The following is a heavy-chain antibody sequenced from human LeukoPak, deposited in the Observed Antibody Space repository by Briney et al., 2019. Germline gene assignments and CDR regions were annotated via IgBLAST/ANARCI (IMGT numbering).Heavy chain of an antibody. CDR1: GGSISSSSYY. Sequence: SETLSLTCTVAGGSISSSSYYWGWIRQPPGKGLEWIGSIYYSGSTHYNPSHKSRVTISVDTSKKQFFLKLSSVTAADTAVYYCARNVSMVRGVTRLNWFDPWGQGTLVTVSS. J-gene: IGHJ5*02. CDR2: IYYSGST. CDR3: ARNVSMVRGVTRLNWFDP. V-gene: IGHV4-39*01. D-gene: IGHD3-10*01.